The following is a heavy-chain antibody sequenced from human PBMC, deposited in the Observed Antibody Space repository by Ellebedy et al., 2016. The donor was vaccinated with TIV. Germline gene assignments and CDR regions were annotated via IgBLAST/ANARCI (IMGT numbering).Heavy chain of an antibody. CDR1: GGSISSYY. V-gene: IGHV4-59*01. D-gene: IGHD3-10*01. CDR3: ARVPITMVRGTSHYYYGMDV. CDR2: IYYSGST. Sequence: MPSETLSLTCTVSGGSISSYYWSWIRQPPGKGLEWIGYIYYSGSTNYNPSLKSRVTISVDTSKNQFSLKLSSVTAADTAVYYCARVPITMVRGTSHYYYGMDVWGQGTTVTVSS. J-gene: IGHJ6*02.